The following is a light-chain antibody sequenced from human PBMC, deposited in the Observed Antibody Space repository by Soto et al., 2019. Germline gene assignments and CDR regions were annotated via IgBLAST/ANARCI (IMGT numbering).Light chain of an antibody. Sequence: DIQMTQSPSSVSASIGDRVTITCRASQDIGRRLAWFQQKPGKAPKYLIQAASSLQGGVPSTFSGSGSGTDFTLTINTLHPEDFATYYCQQSYSTPITFGQGTRLEIK. CDR3: QQSYSTPIT. CDR1: QDIGRR. J-gene: IGKJ5*01. V-gene: IGKV1-12*01. CDR2: AAS.